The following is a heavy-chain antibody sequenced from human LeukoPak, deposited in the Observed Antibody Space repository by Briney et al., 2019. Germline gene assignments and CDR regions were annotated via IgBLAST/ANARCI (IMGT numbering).Heavy chain of an antibody. CDR2: INHSGST. J-gene: IGHJ4*02. CDR1: GGSFSGYY. Sequence: SETLSLTCAVYGGSFSGYYWSWIRQPPGKGLEWIGEINHSGSTNYNPSLKSRVTTSVDTSKNQFSLSLSSVTAADTAVYYCARGRGAVAGTDFDYWGQGTLVTVSS. V-gene: IGHV4-34*01. D-gene: IGHD6-19*01. CDR3: ARGRGAVAGTDFDY.